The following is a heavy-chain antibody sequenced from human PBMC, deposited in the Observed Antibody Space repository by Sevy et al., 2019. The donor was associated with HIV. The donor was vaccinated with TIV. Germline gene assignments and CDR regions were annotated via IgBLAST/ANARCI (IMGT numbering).Heavy chain of an antibody. Sequence: SETLSVTCTVSGDSISSYYWSWIRQPPGKGLEWIGYIFYNGITNYNPSLKSRVTISVDTSKNQFSLKLSSVTASDTAVYYCARSIAAPRGMDVWGQGTTVTVSS. V-gene: IGHV4-59*01. J-gene: IGHJ6*02. CDR2: IFYNGIT. CDR1: GDSISSYY. D-gene: IGHD6-6*01. CDR3: ARSIAAPRGMDV.